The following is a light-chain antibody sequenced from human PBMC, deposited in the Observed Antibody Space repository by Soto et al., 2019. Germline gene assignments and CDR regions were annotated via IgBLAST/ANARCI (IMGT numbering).Light chain of an antibody. CDR1: QTISSW. Sequence: DIQMTQSPSTLSGSVGDRVTITCRASQTISSWLAWYQQKPGKAPKLLIYEASSLQSGVPSRISGSGSGTDFTLTISSLQPEDFATYYCQQANSFQITFGQGTRLEIK. V-gene: IGKV1-5*01. J-gene: IGKJ5*01. CDR2: EAS. CDR3: QQANSFQIT.